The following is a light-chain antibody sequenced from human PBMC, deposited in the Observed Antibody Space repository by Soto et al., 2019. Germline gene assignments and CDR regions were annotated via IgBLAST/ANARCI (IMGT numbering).Light chain of an antibody. J-gene: IGLJ2*01. CDR3: ISYTIRSTPI. V-gene: IGLV2-14*03. Sequence: QSVLTQPASVSGSPGQSITISCTGSSSDVGGYNYVSWYQQHPGKAPKLMIYDVSNRPSGVSNRFSGSKSGNTASLSISGLQAEDEADYYCISYTIRSTPIFGVGTKLTVL. CDR1: SSDVGGYNY. CDR2: DVS.